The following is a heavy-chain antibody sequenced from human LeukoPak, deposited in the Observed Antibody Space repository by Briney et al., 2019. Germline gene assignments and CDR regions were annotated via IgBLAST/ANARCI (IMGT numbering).Heavy chain of an antibody. D-gene: IGHD2-2*01. CDR1: GFTFSGFW. J-gene: IGHJ3*02. CDR3: ARDFKVVPAAKDAFDI. Sequence: PGGSLRLSCAASGFTFSGFWMHWVRQAPGKGLVWVSCISFDGSDATYADSVKGRFTISRDNAKNTLHLQMDSLTVEDTAVYYCARDFKVVPAAKDAFDIWGQGTMVTVSS. V-gene: IGHV3-74*01. CDR2: ISFDGSDA.